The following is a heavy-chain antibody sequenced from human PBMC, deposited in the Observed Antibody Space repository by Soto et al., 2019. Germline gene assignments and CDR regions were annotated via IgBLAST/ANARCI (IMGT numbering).Heavy chain of an antibody. CDR3: AKFQGGSTRGYFDY. Sequence: GGSVRLCCAASGCTFSSDAMSWVSKAQGKGLEWVSAISGSGGSTYYADSVKGRFTISRDNSKNTLYLQMNSLRAEDTAVYYCAKFQGGSTRGYFDYWGQGTLVTVSS. D-gene: IGHD2-2*01. J-gene: IGHJ4*02. CDR1: GCTFSSDA. CDR2: ISGSGGST. V-gene: IGHV3-23*01.